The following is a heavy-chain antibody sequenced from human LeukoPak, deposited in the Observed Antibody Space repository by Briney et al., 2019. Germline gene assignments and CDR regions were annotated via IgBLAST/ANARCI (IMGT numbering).Heavy chain of an antibody. J-gene: IGHJ4*02. CDR2: IYNSGS. CDR1: GGAMSSSY. V-gene: IGHV4-59*01. D-gene: IGHD6-13*01. CDR3: ARVAAGGPIDY. Sequence: SETLSLTFTVSGGAMSSSYWSWIRQPPGKGLEWIGYIYNSGSIYKPSLKSRVTISVDTSNNQISLKLNSVTAADTAVYYCARVAAGGPIDYWGQGTLVTVSS.